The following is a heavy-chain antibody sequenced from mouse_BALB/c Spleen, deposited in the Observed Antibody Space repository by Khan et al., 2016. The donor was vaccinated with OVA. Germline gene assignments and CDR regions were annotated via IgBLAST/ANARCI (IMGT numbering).Heavy chain of an antibody. V-gene: IGHV3-2*02. CDR1: GYSITSGYG. Sequence: EVQLEESGPGLVKPSQSLSLTCTVTGYSITSGYGWNWIRQFPGNKLEWMGYISYSGSTNYNPSLKSRISITRDTSKNQFFLQLNSVTTENTATYYCARTARIKYWGQGTTLTVSS. CDR2: ISYSGST. D-gene: IGHD1-2*01. CDR3: ARTARIKY. J-gene: IGHJ2*01.